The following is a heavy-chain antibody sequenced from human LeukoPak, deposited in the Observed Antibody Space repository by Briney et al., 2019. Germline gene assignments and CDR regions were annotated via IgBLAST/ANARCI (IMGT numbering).Heavy chain of an antibody. CDR2: IYHSGST. Sequence: SETLSLTCTVSAYSISSDYYWGLRQQPPGKRLECFWSIYHSGSTYYKPSLKSRVIISRDSSKNQFSLKLSYVTASDTAVYYCARDVESSGSYYGNFDYWGQGTLVTVSS. J-gene: IGHJ4*02. V-gene: IGHV4-38-2*02. CDR1: AYSISSDYY. D-gene: IGHD3-10*01. CDR3: ARDVESSGSYYGNFDY.